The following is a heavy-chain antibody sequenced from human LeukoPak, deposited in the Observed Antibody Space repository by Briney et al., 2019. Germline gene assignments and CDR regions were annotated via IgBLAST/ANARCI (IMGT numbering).Heavy chain of an antibody. Sequence: SVKVSCKASGGTFISYAISWVRRAPGQGLEWMGGIIPIFGTANYAQKFQGRVTITADESTSTAYMELSSLRSEDTAVYYCARDIPHYYDSSGYYPDHYGMDVWGQGTTVTVSS. J-gene: IGHJ6*02. CDR1: GGTFISYA. CDR3: ARDIPHYYDSSGYYPDHYGMDV. D-gene: IGHD3-22*01. V-gene: IGHV1-69*13. CDR2: IIPIFGTA.